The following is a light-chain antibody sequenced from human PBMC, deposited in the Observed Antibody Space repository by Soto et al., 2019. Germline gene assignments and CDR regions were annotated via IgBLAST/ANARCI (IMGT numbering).Light chain of an antibody. Sequence: DIVLSQSPGTLYLSPGERATLSCRASQSVSSGYLAWYQQRPGQAPRLLIYGASTRATGIPARFSGSGSGAEFTLTISSLQSEDFAVYYCQQYNNWPPKWTFGQGTKVDIK. CDR1: QSVSSGY. CDR2: GAS. J-gene: IGKJ1*01. CDR3: QQYNNWPPKWT. V-gene: IGKV3-15*01.